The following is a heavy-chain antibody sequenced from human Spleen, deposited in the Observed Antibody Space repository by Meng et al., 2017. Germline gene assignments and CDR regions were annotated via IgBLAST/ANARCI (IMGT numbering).Heavy chain of an antibody. CDR3: ARGYDFWSGYYTGWYFDL. J-gene: IGHJ2*01. V-gene: IGHV3-48*03. CDR2: ICYSDTTM. Sequence: GESLKISCAASGFTFSSYEMNWVRQAPGKGLEWLSHICYSDTTMSYAGSVKGRFTISGDSTKNSLYLQMNSLRAEDTAVYYCARGYDFWSGYYTGWYFDLWGRGTLVTVSS. D-gene: IGHD3-3*01. CDR1: GFTFSSYE.